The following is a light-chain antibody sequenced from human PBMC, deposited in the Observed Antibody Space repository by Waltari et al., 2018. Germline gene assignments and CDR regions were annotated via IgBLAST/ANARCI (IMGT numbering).Light chain of an antibody. CDR2: KAS. CDR1: QSISSW. Sequence: DIPMTQSPSTLSASLGDRVTITCRASQSISSWLAWYQQKPGKAPKVLIYKASSLQTGVSSRFSGTGSGTDFTLTISRLRPDDFATYYCLQYNTYPWTFGQGTKVEIK. CDR3: LQYNTYPWT. J-gene: IGKJ1*01. V-gene: IGKV1-5*03.